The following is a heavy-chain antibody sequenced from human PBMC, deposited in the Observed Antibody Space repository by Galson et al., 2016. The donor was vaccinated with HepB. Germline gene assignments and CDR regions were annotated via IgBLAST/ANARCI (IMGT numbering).Heavy chain of an antibody. V-gene: IGHV3-23*01. CDR3: AKAVVRFLHGYGMDV. Sequence: LRLSCAGSGFTFSTYAVNWVRQAPGKGLEWVSGISGSGGRTYYADSVKGRFTISRDNSKNTLYLQMKTLRAEDAAVYYCAKAVVRFLHGYGMDVWGQGTTVTVSS. CDR1: GFTFSTYA. J-gene: IGHJ6*02. D-gene: IGHD3-3*01. CDR2: ISGSGGRT.